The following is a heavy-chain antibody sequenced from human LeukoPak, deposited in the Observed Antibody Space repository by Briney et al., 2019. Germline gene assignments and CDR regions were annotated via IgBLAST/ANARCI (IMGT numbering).Heavy chain of an antibody. V-gene: IGHV4-4*07. CDR2: IYTSGST. J-gene: IGHJ4*02. CDR3: ARDKSSGLYYFDY. D-gene: IGHD6-19*01. Sequence: SETLSLTCTVSGGSICSYYWSWIRQPAGKGLEWIGRIYTSGSTNYNPSLKSRVTMSVDTSKNQFSLKLSSVTAADTAVYYCARDKSSGLYYFDYWGQGTLVTVSS. CDR1: GGSICSYY.